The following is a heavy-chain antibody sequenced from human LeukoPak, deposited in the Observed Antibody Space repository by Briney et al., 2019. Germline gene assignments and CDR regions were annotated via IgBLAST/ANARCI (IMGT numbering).Heavy chain of an antibody. Sequence: GGSLRLSCAASGFTFSDYDMHWVRQATGKGLEWVSALGTAGDTFYPGSVKGRFTISREIAKNSLYLQMNSLRAGDTVVYYCARAIFTSGYYFDLWGRGTLVTVSS. V-gene: IGHV3-13*01. J-gene: IGHJ2*01. CDR1: GFTFSDYD. D-gene: IGHD3-22*01. CDR3: ARAIFTSGYYFDL. CDR2: LGTAGDT.